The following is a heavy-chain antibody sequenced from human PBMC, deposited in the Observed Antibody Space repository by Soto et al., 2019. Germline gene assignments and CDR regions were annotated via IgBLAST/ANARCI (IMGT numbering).Heavy chain of an antibody. Sequence: GGSLRLSCAASGFTFSSYAMNWVRQAPEKGLVWVSHINSDGSSSTYADSVKGRFTISRDNAKNTLYLQMNSLRAEDTAVYYCARRYGTTFDYWGQGTLVTVSS. J-gene: IGHJ4*02. CDR1: GFTFSSYA. CDR3: ARRYGTTFDY. V-gene: IGHV3-74*01. CDR2: INSDGSSS. D-gene: IGHD1-7*01.